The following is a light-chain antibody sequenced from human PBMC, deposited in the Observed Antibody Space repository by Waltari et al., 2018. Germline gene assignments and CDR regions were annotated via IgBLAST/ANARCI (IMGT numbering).Light chain of an antibody. Sequence: AIRITQSPSSLSASTGDRVTITCRASQGSSSYLAWSQQKPGKAPKLLIYAASTLQSGVPARFIGCGAGTEFTLTISCMQSEDFATYYCQQYYSYPRTFGQGTKVEIK. CDR2: AAS. CDR1: QGSSSY. J-gene: IGKJ1*01. CDR3: QQYYSYPRT. V-gene: IGKV1-8*01.